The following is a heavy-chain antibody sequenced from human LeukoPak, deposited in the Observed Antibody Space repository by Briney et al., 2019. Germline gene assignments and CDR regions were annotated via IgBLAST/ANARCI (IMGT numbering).Heavy chain of an antibody. CDR2: IYNSGST. J-gene: IGHJ5*02. D-gene: IGHD3-3*01. Sequence: PSETLSLSCAAPGGSFSGYYWSWIRQPPGKGLEWVGDIYNSGSTNYTPSLKSRVTISVDTSKNQFYLKLSSVTAADTAVYYCARGRGRVCGVVIANWFDPWGQGTLVTVSS. V-gene: IGHV4-34*01. CDR3: ARGRGRVCGVVIANWFDP. CDR1: GGSFSGYY.